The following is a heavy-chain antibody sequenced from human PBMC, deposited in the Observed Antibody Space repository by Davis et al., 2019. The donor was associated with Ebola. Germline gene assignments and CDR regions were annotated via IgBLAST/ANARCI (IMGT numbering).Heavy chain of an antibody. D-gene: IGHD6-13*01. CDR1: GGSISSSSYY. CDR3: ARIYSSSPLSTYYYYGMDV. J-gene: IGHJ6*02. CDR2: IYYSGST. Sequence: PSETLSLTCTVSGGSISSSSYYWGWIRQPPGKGLEWIGSIYYSGSTYYNPSLKSRVTISVDTSKNQFSLKLSSVTAADTAVYYCARIYSSSPLSTYYYYGMDVWGQGTTVTVSS. V-gene: IGHV4-39*07.